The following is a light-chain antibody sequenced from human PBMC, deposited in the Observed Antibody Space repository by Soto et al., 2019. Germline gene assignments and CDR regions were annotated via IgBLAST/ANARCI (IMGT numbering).Light chain of an antibody. J-gene: IGKJ1*01. CDR3: QQYATYWT. Sequence: DAQMTQSPATLAASVGGRITITCRARQGVRGSLAWYQQRPGNAPKLLIYKASTLGTGVPSRFSGSGSGTEFTLTISSLQPDDFGTYYCQQYATYWTFGQGTKVDIK. V-gene: IGKV1-5*03. CDR2: KAS. CDR1: QGVRGS.